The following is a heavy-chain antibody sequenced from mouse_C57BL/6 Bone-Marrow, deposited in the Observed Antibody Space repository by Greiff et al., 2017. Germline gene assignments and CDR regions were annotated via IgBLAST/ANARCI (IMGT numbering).Heavy chain of an antibody. CDR2: IRLKSDSYAT. J-gene: IGHJ2*01. Sequence: DVHLVESGGGLVQPGGSMKLSCVASGFTFSNYWMNWVRQSPEKGLEWVAQIRLKSDSYATHYAESVKGRFTISRADSTSSVHLQMNNLRAEVTGIYYCTGGRYYFDYWGQGTTLTVSS. V-gene: IGHV6-3*01. CDR1: GFTFSNYW. CDR3: TGGRYYFDY.